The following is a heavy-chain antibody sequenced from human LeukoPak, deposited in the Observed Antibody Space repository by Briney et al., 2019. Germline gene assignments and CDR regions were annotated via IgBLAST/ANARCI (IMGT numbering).Heavy chain of an antibody. CDR2: FDPEDGET. V-gene: IGHV1-24*01. CDR3: ATGLPAAAIPGPFDY. J-gene: IGHJ4*02. Sequence: ASVKVSCKVSGYTLTELSMHWVRQAPGKGLEWMGGFDPEDGETIYAQKFQGRVTMTEDTSTDTAYMELSSLRSEDTAVYYCATGLPAAAIPGPFDYWGQGTLVTVSS. D-gene: IGHD2-2*01. CDR1: GYTLTELS.